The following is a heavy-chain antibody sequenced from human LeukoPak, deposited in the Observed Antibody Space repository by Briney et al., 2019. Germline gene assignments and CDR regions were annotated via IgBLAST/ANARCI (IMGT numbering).Heavy chain of an antibody. CDR2: ISGSSSTI. J-gene: IGHJ4*02. D-gene: IGHD3-22*01. Sequence: PGESLRLPCAASGFIFSSYAMNWVRQAPGKGLEWVSYISGSSSTIYNADSVKGRFTISRDNAKNTLYLQMNSLRDEDTAVYYCARVRFYYDSSGYGFFDYWGQGALVTVSS. V-gene: IGHV3-48*02. CDR1: GFIFSSYA. CDR3: ARVRFYYDSSGYGFFDY.